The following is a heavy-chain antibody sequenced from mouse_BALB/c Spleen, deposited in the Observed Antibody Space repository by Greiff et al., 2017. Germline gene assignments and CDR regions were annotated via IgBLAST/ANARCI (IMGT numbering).Heavy chain of an antibody. J-gene: IGHJ4*01. D-gene: IGHD2-1*01. Sequence: EVKLMESGPDLVKPSQSLSLTCTVTGYSITSGYSWHWIRQFPGNKLEWMGYIHYSGSTNYNPSLKSRISITRDTSKNQFFLQLNSVTTEDTATYYCALYGNYVGSGAMDYWGQGTSVTVSS. CDR3: ALYGNYVGSGAMDY. V-gene: IGHV3-1*02. CDR1: GYSITSGYS. CDR2: IHYSGST.